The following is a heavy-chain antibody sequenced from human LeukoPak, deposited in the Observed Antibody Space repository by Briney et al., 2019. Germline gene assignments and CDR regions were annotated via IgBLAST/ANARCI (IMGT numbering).Heavy chain of an antibody. CDR3: ATVEMATIFDY. J-gene: IGHJ4*02. D-gene: IGHD5-24*01. V-gene: IGHV3-30-3*01. CDR2: ISYDGSNK. Sequence: GRSLRLSCAASGFTFSSYAMHWVRQAPGKGLEWVAVISYDGSNKYYADSVKGRLTISRDNSKNTLYLQMNSLRAEDTAVYYCATVEMATIFDYWGQGTLVTVSS. CDR1: GFTFSSYA.